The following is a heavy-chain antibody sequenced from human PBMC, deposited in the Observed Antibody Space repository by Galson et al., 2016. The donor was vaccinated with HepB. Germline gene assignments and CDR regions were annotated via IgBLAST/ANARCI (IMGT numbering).Heavy chain of an antibody. Sequence: SVKVSCKASGFIFINYDINWVRQAPGQGLEWMGWKNPKGGNRGYAWKFQDRVTMTTNTSITTAYLELSRLTSEDTGVYFCASVFQLERGDAFDVWGQGTMVTVSS. CDR2: KNPKGGNR. D-gene: IGHD1-1*01. V-gene: IGHV1-8*01. J-gene: IGHJ3*01. CDR1: GFIFINYD. CDR3: ASVFQLERGDAFDV.